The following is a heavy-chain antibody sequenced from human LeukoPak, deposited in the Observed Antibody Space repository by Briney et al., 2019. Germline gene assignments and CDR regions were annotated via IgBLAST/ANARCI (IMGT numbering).Heavy chain of an antibody. CDR3: ARDREYSYGREWFDP. Sequence: GASVKVSCKASGYTFTGYYMHWVRQAPGQGLEWMGWINPSSGGTNYAQKFQGRVTMTRDTSISTAYMELSRLRSDDTAVYYCARDREYSYGREWFDPWGQGTLVTVSS. CDR2: INPSSGGT. J-gene: IGHJ5*02. D-gene: IGHD5-18*01. V-gene: IGHV1-2*02. CDR1: GYTFTGYY.